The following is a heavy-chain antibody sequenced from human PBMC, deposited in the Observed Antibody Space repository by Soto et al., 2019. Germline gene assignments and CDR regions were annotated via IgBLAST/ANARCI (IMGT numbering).Heavy chain of an antibody. CDR3: ARLPFYYGSGSYYIHL. J-gene: IGHJ5*02. V-gene: IGHV4-34*01. Sequence: SETLSLTCAVYGVSFSDYYWSWIRQPPGKGLESIGEINHSGSTKYDPSLKSRVTISIDTSKKQFFLKLSSVTAADTAVYYCARLPFYYGSGSYYIHLWGQGTLVTVSS. CDR1: GVSFSDYY. CDR2: INHSGST. D-gene: IGHD3-10*01.